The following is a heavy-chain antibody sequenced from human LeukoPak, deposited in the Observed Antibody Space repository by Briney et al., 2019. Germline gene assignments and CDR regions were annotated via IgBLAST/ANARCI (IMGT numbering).Heavy chain of an antibody. CDR2: IYYSGST. D-gene: IGHD1-26*01. V-gene: IGHV4-59*01. Sequence: SETLSLTCTVSGGSITSYDWSWIRQPPGKGLEWIGYIYYSGSTNYNPSLKSRVTISVDTSKNQFSLKLSSVTAADTAVYYCATSGSYSTGHFDHWGQGTLVTVSS. J-gene: IGHJ4*02. CDR3: ATSGSYSTGHFDH. CDR1: GGSITSYD.